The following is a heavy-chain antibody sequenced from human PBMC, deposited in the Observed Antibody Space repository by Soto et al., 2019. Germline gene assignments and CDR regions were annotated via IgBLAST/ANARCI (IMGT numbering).Heavy chain of an antibody. V-gene: IGHV4-39*01. CDR3: ARQGLRWYDAFDI. Sequence: PSETLSLTCTVSGGSISSSSYYWGWIHQPPGKGLEWIGSIYYSGSTYYNPSLKSRVTISVDTSKNQFSLKLSSVTAADTAVYYCARQGLRWYDAFDIWGQGTMVTV. J-gene: IGHJ3*02. CDR2: IYYSGST. D-gene: IGHD4-17*01. CDR1: GGSISSSSYY.